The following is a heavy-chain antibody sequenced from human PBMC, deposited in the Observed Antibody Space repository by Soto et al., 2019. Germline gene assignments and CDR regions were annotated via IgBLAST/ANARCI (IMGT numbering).Heavy chain of an antibody. CDR3: ARERITGTTAYFDY. D-gene: IGHD1-20*01. CDR2: IWYDGSNK. CDR1: GFTFSSYG. V-gene: IGHV3-33*01. Sequence: QVQLVESGGGVVQPGRSLRLSCAASGFTFSSYGMHWVRQAPGKGLEWVAVIWYDGSNKYYADSVKGRFTISRDNSKNTLYLQMNSLRAEDTAVYYCARERITGTTAYFDYCGQGTLVTVSS. J-gene: IGHJ4*02.